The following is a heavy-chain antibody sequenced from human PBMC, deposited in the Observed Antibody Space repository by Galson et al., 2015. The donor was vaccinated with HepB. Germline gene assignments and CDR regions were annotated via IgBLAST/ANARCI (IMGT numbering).Heavy chain of an antibody. CDR1: GYTFTAYG. CDR3: ARGVAVSESYFFDY. CDR2: INAYNGKT. J-gene: IGHJ4*02. V-gene: IGHV1-18*01. D-gene: IGHD6-19*01. Sequence: SVKVSCKASGYTFTAYGITWVRQAPGQGLEWMGWINAYNGKTNYVQKLQGRATMTTDTSTSTAYMELRSLRSDDTAVYYCARGVAVSESYFFDYWGQGTLVTVSS.